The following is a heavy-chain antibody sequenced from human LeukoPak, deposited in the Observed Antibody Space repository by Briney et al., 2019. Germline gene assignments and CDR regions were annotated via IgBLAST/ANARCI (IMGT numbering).Heavy chain of an antibody. CDR1: GFTFRSYA. CDR3: AKAKLLWFGESQYYFDY. J-gene: IGHJ4*02. CDR2: ISGSGGST. V-gene: IGHV3-23*01. D-gene: IGHD3-10*01. Sequence: GGSLRLSCAASGFTFRSYAMSWVRQAPGKGLEWVSAISGSGGSTYYADSVKGRFTISRDNSKNTLYLQMNSLRAEDTAVYYCAKAKLLWFGESQYYFDYWGQGTLVTVSS.